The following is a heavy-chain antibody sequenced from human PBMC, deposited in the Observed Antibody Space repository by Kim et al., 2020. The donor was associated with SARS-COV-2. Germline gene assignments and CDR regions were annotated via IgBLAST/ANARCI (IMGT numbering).Heavy chain of an antibody. D-gene: IGHD6-19*01. CDR1: GGSISSSSYY. CDR3: ARVEFSSGWFFNY. V-gene: IGHV4-39*07. Sequence: SETLSLTCTVSGGSISSSSYYWGWIRQPPGKGLEWIGSIYYSGSTYYNPSLKSRVTISVDTSKNQFSLKLSSVTAADTAVYYCARVEFSSGWFFNYWGQG. CDR2: IYYSGST. J-gene: IGHJ4*02.